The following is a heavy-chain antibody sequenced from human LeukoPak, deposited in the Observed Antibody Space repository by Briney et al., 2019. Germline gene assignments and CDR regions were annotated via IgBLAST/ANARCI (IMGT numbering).Heavy chain of an antibody. Sequence: SETLFLTCTVSGGSISDHYWSWIRQPSGKGLEWIGRIYSSGSANYSPSLKSRVSMSVDTSNNYFSLNLTSVTAADTALYFCARDVRHASGWSTPESWGQGILVTVSS. CDR2: IYSSGSA. V-gene: IGHV4-4*07. J-gene: IGHJ5*02. CDR3: ARDVRHASGWSTPES. D-gene: IGHD6-19*01. CDR1: GGSISDHY.